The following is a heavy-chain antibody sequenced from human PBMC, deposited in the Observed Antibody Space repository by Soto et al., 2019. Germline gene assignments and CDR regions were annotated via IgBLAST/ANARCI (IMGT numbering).Heavy chain of an antibody. V-gene: IGHV1-2*02. CDR1: GYTFTAYY. Sequence: ASVKVSCKASGYTFTAYYIPWVRQAPGQGLEWMGWINPNSGDTTSARKFQGRVTMTRDTSITTVYMVLSRLRTDDTTVYYCARGPYRNWFAPWGQGELVPVSS. J-gene: IGHJ5*02. CDR2: INPNSGDT. CDR3: ARGPYRNWFAP. D-gene: IGHD1-26*01.